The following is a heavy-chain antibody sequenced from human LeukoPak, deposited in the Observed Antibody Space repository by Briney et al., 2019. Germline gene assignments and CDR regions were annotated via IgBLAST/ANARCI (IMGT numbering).Heavy chain of an antibody. CDR3: ARGRSTMVRGVITYYYYYGMDV. D-gene: IGHD3-10*01. CDR2: INHSGST. Sequence: SETLSLTCAVYGGSLSGYYWSWIRQPPAKGLEWIGEINHSGSTNYNPSLKSRVTISVDTSKNQFSLKLSSVTAADTAVYYCARGRSTMVRGVITYYYYYGMDVWGQGTTVTVSS. J-gene: IGHJ6*02. CDR1: GGSLSGYY. V-gene: IGHV4-34*01.